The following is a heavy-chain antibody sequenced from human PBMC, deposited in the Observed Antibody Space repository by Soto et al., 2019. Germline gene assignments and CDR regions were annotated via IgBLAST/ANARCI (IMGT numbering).Heavy chain of an antibody. D-gene: IGHD6-6*01. V-gene: IGHV3-30-3*01. CDR1: GFTFSSYA. Sequence: PGGSLRLSCAASGFTFSSYAMHWVRQAPGKGLEWVAVISYDGSNKYYADSVKGRFTISRDNSKNTLYLQMNSLRAEDTAAYYCARDGGLISSSSSQPYYYYYGMDVWGQGTMVTVSS. CDR3: ARDGGLISSSSSQPYYYYYGMDV. CDR2: ISYDGSNK. J-gene: IGHJ6*02.